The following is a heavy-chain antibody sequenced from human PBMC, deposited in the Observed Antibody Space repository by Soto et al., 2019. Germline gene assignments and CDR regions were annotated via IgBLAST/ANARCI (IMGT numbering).Heavy chain of an antibody. Sequence: SETLSLTCTVSGGSTSGYYWSWIRQPPGKGLEWIGYMYKTGSTVYNPSFQSRVTISVDTSKNQFSLKLNSVTAADTAVYYCARDLWGYCGTDCYPLDVWGQGTTVTVSS. D-gene: IGHD2-21*02. CDR2: MYKTGST. CDR3: ARDLWGYCGTDCYPLDV. J-gene: IGHJ6*02. CDR1: GGSTSGYY. V-gene: IGHV4-59*01.